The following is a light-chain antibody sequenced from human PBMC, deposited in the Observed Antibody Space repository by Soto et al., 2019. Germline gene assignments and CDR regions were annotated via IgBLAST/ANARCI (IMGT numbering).Light chain of an antibody. CDR3: QQRSNWPCT. J-gene: IGKJ1*01. Sequence: VLTQSPATLTVSPGERATLSCRASQSVSSYLAWYQQKPGQAPRLLIYDASNRATGIPARFSGSGSGTDFTLTISSQEPEDFAVYYCQQRSNWPCTFGQGTNVDNK. CDR2: DAS. V-gene: IGKV3-11*01. CDR1: QSVSSY.